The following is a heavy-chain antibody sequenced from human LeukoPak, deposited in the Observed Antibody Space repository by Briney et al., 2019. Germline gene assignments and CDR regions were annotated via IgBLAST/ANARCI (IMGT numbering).Heavy chain of an antibody. D-gene: IGHD1-26*01. Sequence: ASVKVTCSSSAYTLTDHYMHWVRQAPGQGLEWMGWINPNSDDTNYAQKFQGRVTMTRDTSISTAYMELSRLTSDDTAIYYCARDWRGSYFPDFWGQGTLVTVSS. CDR2: INPNSDDT. CDR1: AYTLTDHY. J-gene: IGHJ4*02. V-gene: IGHV1-2*02. CDR3: ARDWRGSYFPDF.